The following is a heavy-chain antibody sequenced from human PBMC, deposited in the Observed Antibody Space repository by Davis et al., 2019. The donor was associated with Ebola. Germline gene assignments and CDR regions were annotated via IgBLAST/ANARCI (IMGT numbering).Heavy chain of an antibody. D-gene: IGHD3-22*01. CDR2: ISSSSSYI. J-gene: IGHJ3*02. V-gene: IGHV3-21*01. CDR3: ARETFYYYDSSGYLHAFDI. Sequence: PGGSLRLSCAASGFTFSSHSMNWVRQAPGKGLEWVSSISSSSSYIYYADSVKGRFTISRDNAKNSLYLQMNSLRAEDTAVYYCARETFYYYDSSGYLHAFDIWGQGTMVTVSS. CDR1: GFTFSSHS.